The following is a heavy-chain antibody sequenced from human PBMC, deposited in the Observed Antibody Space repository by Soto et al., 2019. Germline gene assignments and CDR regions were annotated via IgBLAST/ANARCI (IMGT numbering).Heavy chain of an antibody. D-gene: IGHD2-2*02. CDR1: GFTFSSYA. CDR2: ISGSGGSI. J-gene: IGHJ4*02. V-gene: IGHV3-23*01. Sequence: GGSLRLSCAASGFTFSSYAMSWVRQAPGKGLEWVSSISGSGGSIYYADSAKGRFTISRDNSKNTQYLQMNRLRAEDAAVYSVAKCARDDQQLYAFDYWGQGTMVTVSS. CDR3: AKCARDDQQLYAFDY.